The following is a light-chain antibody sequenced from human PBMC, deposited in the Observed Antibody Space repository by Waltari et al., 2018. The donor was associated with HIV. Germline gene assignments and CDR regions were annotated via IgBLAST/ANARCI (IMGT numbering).Light chain of an antibody. CDR2: DAS. CDR3: HHRGNWPLYT. J-gene: IGKJ2*01. V-gene: IGKV3-11*01. CDR1: QSVGRY. Sequence: EIVLTQSPATLSLSPGERATLSCRASQSVGRYLAWYQHKPGQAPRLSIYDASNRATGIPDRFSGSGSGTDFTLTISTLEPEDFAVYYCHHRGNWPLYTFGQGTNLEIK.